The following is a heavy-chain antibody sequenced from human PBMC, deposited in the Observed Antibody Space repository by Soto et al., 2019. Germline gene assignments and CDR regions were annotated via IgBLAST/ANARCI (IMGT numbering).Heavy chain of an antibody. J-gene: IGHJ4*02. CDR2: ISYDGSNK. Sequence: QVQLVESGGGVVQPGRSLRLSCAASGFTFSSYAMHWVRQAPGKGLEWVAVISYDGSNKYYADSVKGRFTISRDNSKNTVYLQMNSLRAEVTAVYYCAREMVIAAAMIDYWGQGTLVTVSS. CDR3: AREMVIAAAMIDY. V-gene: IGHV3-30-3*01. D-gene: IGHD6-13*01. CDR1: GFTFSSYA.